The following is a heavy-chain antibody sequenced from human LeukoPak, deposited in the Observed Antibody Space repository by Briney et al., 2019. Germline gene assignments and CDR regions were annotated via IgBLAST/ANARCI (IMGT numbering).Heavy chain of an antibody. CDR1: GYTFTGYF. D-gene: IGHD2-15*01. V-gene: IGHV1-2*02. J-gene: IGHJ5*02. Sequence: ASVKVSCTASGYTFTGYFIHWVRQAPGQGLEWMGWINPNNGDTHYAQRFQDRVTMTRDTSTSTVYMELSSLRSEDTAVYYCARVYCSGGSCYSKGSNWFDPWGQGTLVTVSS. CDR2: INPNNGDT. CDR3: ARVYCSGGSCYSKGSNWFDP.